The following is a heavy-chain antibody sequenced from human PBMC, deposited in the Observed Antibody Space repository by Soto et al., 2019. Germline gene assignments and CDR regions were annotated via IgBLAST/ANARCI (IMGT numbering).Heavy chain of an antibody. V-gene: IGHV3-30*18. CDR2: ISYDGSNK. Sequence: QVQLVESGGGVVQPGRSLRLSCAASGFTFSSYGMHWVRQAPGKGLEWVAVISYDGSNKYYADSVKGRFTISRDNSKNTLYLQMNSLRAEDTAVYYCAKGQSRCTNCVCYKTELFDYWGQGTLVTVSS. CDR3: AKGQSRCTNCVCYKTELFDY. D-gene: IGHD2-8*01. CDR1: GFTFSSYG. J-gene: IGHJ4*02.